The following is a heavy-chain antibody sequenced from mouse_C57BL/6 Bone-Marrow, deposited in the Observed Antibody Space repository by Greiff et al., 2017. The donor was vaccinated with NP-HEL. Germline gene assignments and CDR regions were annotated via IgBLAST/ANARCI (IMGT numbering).Heavy chain of an antibody. J-gene: IGHJ4*01. CDR2: IHPNSGST. CDR1: GYTFTSYW. CDR3: ARVLLLRSHYAMDY. D-gene: IGHD1-1*01. V-gene: IGHV1-64*01. Sequence: VQLQESGAELVKPGASVKLSCKASGYTFTSYWMHWVKQRPGQGLEWIGMIHPNSGSTNYNEKFKSKATLTVDKSSSTAYMQLSSLTSEDSAVYYCARVLLLRSHYAMDYWGQGTSVTVSS.